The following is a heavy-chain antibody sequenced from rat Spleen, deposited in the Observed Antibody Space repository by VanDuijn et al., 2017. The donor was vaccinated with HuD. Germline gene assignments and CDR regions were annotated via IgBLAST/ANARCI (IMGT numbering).Heavy chain of an antibody. CDR1: GFTFSNYG. D-gene: IGHD1-10*01. Sequence: EVQLVESGGGLVQPGRSMKLSCAASGFTFSNYGMAWVRQAPKKGLEWVAYISYDGGSTYYRDPVKGRFTISRDNAKSTLYLQMDSLRSEDTATYYCTTVLITTLDYWGQGVMVTVSS. J-gene: IGHJ2*01. V-gene: IGHV5-20*01. CDR2: ISYDGGST. CDR3: TTVLITTLDY.